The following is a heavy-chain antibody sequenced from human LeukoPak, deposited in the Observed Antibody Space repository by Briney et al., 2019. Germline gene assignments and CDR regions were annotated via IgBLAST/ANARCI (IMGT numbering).Heavy chain of an antibody. D-gene: IGHD6-13*01. CDR3: ARLGSSWYFDY. CDR1: GGSISSSSYY. Sequence: SETLSLTCTVSGGSISSSSYYWGWIRQPPGKGLEWIGSIYYSGSTYYNPSLKSRVTISVDTSKNQFSLKLSSVTAADTAVYYCARLGSSWYFDYWGQGTPVTVSS. V-gene: IGHV4-39*01. CDR2: IYYSGST. J-gene: IGHJ4*02.